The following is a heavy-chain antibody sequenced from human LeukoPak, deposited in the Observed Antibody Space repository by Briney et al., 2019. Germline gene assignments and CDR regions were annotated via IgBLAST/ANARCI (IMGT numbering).Heavy chain of an antibody. CDR1: GGSISSSSYC. CDR3: AIPYSSSSRDY. V-gene: IGHV4-39*01. CDR2: IYYSGST. J-gene: IGHJ4*02. Sequence: SETLSLTCTVSGGSISSSSYCWGWIRQPPGNGLEWIGSIYYSGSTYNLPSLKSRVTISVDTSKNQFALKLSSVTAADTAVYYCAIPYSSSSRDYWGQGTLVTVSS. D-gene: IGHD6-13*01.